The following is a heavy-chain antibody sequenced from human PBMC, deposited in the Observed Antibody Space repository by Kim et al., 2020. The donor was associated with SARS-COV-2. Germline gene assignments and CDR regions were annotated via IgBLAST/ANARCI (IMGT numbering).Heavy chain of an antibody. D-gene: IGHD3-9*01. Sequence: GGSLRLSCAASGFTFSSYAMHGVRQAPGKGLEWVAVISYDGSNKYYADSVKGRFTISRDNSKNTLYLQMNSLRAEDTAVYYCARVGVWYYDILTGHFPDYWGQGTLVTVSS. V-gene: IGHV3-30*04. J-gene: IGHJ4*02. CDR1: GFTFSSYA. CDR3: ARVGVWYYDILTGHFPDY. CDR2: ISYDGSNK.